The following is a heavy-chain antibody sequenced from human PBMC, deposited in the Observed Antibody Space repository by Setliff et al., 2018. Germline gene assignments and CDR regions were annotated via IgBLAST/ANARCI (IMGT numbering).Heavy chain of an antibody. CDR3: ARAPLDYSSRAFDF. CDR2: IFSDGTT. D-gene: IGHD2-15*01. Sequence: PSETLSLTCSVSGDSINNFYWNWIRQSPGTGLEWIGYIFSDGTTYYNPSLKSRVAMSVDTSKKQFSLSLSAVTAADTAKYYCARAPLDYSSRAFDFWGRGTMVTVSS. CDR1: GDSINNFY. J-gene: IGHJ3*01. V-gene: IGHV4-59*01.